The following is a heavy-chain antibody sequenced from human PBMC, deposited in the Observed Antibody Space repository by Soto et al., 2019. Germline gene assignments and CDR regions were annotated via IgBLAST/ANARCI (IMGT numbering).Heavy chain of an antibody. D-gene: IGHD3-22*01. CDR2: ISYDGSNK. CDR3: APQRGYYDSSGYPDY. Sequence: QVQLVESGGGVVQPGRSLRLSCAASGFTFSSYAMHWVRQAPGKGLEWVAVISYDGSNKYYADSVKGRFTISRDNSKNALYLQMNSLRAEDTAVYYCAPQRGYYDSSGYPDYWGQGTLVTVSS. V-gene: IGHV3-30-3*01. J-gene: IGHJ4*02. CDR1: GFTFSSYA.